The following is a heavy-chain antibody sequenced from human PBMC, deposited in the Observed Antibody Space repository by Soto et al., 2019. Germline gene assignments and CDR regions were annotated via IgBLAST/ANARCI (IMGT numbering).Heavy chain of an antibody. CDR2: INHSGST. Sequence: EQLQQWGAGLLKPSETLSLTCAVYGGSFSGYYWSWIRQPPGKGLEWIGEINHSGSTNYNPSLKSRVTISVDTSKNQFSLKLSSVTAADTAVYYCARSVTVASFDYWGQGTLVTVSS. J-gene: IGHJ4*02. CDR3: ARSVTVASFDY. CDR1: GGSFSGYY. D-gene: IGHD4-17*01. V-gene: IGHV4-34*01.